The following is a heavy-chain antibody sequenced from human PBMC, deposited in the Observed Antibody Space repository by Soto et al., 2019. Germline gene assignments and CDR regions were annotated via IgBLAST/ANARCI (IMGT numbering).Heavy chain of an antibody. J-gene: IGHJ5*01. Sequence: ASVKVSCKASGYTFTSYGISWVRQAPGQGLEWMGWISAYNGNTNYAQKLQGRVTMTTDTSTSTAYMELRSLRSDDTAVYYRARDGYYDFWSGPNWFDYWGQGTLVTVSS. CDR3: ARDGYYDFWSGPNWFDY. CDR2: ISAYNGNT. CDR1: GYTFTSYG. V-gene: IGHV1-18*01. D-gene: IGHD3-3*01.